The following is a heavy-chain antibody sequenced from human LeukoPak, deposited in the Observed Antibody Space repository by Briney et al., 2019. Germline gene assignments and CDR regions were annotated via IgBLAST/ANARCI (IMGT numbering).Heavy chain of an antibody. D-gene: IGHD4-23*01. Sequence: GASVKVSCKASGYTFTSYYMHWVRQAPGQGLEWMGGIIPIFGTANYAQKFQGRVTITADESTSTAYMELSSLRSDDTAVYYCASGGNSLYNWFDPWGQGTLVTVSS. J-gene: IGHJ5*02. CDR2: IIPIFGTA. CDR1: GYTFTSYY. V-gene: IGHV1-69*13. CDR3: ASGGNSLYNWFDP.